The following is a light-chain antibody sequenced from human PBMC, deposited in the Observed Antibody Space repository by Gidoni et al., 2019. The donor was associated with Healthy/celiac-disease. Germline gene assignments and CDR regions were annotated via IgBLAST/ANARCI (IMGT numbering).Light chain of an antibody. CDR3: QQYNNWPLLT. CDR2: GAS. Sequence: VMTPSPATLSVSPGERATLSCRASQSVSSNLAWYQQKPGQAPRLLIYGASTRDTGIPARFSGSGSGTEFTLTISSLQSEDFAVYYCQQYNNWPLLTFGGGTKVEIK. J-gene: IGKJ4*01. CDR1: QSVSSN. V-gene: IGKV3-15*01.